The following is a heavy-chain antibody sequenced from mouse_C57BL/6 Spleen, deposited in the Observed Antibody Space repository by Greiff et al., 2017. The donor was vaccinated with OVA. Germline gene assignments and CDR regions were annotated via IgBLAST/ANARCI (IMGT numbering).Heavy chain of an antibody. CDR1: GFTFSSYA. CDR3: TRAPIYYGKNYFDY. V-gene: IGHV5-9-1*02. J-gene: IGHJ2*01. CDR2: ISSGGDYI. Sequence: EVKLVESGEGLVKPGGSLKLSCAASGFTFSSYAMSWVRQTPEKRLEWVAYISSGGDYIYYADTVKGRFTISRDNARNTLYLQMSSLKSEDTAMYYCTRAPIYYGKNYFDYWGQGTTLTVSS. D-gene: IGHD2-1*01.